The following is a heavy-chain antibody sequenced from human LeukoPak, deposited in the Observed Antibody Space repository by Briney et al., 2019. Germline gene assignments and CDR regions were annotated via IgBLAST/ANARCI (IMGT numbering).Heavy chain of an antibody. Sequence: PGGSLRLSCAASGFTFSSYGMHWVRQAPGKGLEWVAVISYDGSNKYYADSMKGRFTISRDNSKNTLYLQMNSLRAEDTAVYYCAKDRKKDIVVVVAAIDYWGQGTLVTVSS. CDR1: GFTFSSYG. CDR2: ISYDGSNK. CDR3: AKDRKKDIVVVVAAIDY. J-gene: IGHJ4*02. V-gene: IGHV3-30*18. D-gene: IGHD2-15*01.